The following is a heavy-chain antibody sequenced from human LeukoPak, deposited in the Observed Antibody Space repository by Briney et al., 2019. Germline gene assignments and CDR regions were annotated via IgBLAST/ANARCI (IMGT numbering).Heavy chain of an antibody. CDR3: AREAAYYYYYYYMDV. J-gene: IGHJ6*03. CDR2: IKQDGSEK. CDR1: GFTFSSYW. D-gene: IGHD6-13*01. V-gene: IGHV3-7*01. Sequence: GGSLRLSCAASGFTFSSYWMSWVRQAPGKGLEWVANIKQDGSEKYYVDSVKGRFTISRDNAKNSLYLQMNSLRAEDTAVYYCAREAAYYYYYYYMDVWGKGTTVTISS.